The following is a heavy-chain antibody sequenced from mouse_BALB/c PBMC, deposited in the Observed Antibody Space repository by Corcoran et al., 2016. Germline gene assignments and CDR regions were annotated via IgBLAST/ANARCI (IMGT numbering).Heavy chain of an antibody. CDR1: GFNIKDTY. CDR3: TNGSYEAWFAY. CDR2: IDPANDNT. J-gene: IGHJ3*01. D-gene: IGHD1-1*02. Sequence: EVQLQQSGAELVKPGASVKLSCTASGFNIKDTYLHWVKQRPEQGLKWIGRIDPANDNTKFDPKFQGKATITADTSSNTAYLQLSSLTSEDTAVYYYTNGSYEAWFAYWGQGTLVTVSA. V-gene: IGHV14-3*02.